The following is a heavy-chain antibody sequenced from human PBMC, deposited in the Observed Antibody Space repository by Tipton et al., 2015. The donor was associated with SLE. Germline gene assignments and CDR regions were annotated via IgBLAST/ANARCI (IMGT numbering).Heavy chain of an antibody. CDR2: MFYSGST. Sequence: TLSLTCAVSGGSVTSAGYYWGWVRQPPGKGLEWVASMFYSGSTYYNTSLESRLTISIDTSKNQFSLNLRSVTAADTAAYFCARSREFYYFDYWGQGALVTVSS. CDR1: GGSVTSAGYY. D-gene: IGHD2/OR15-2a*01. J-gene: IGHJ4*02. V-gene: IGHV4-39*01. CDR3: ARSREFYYFDY.